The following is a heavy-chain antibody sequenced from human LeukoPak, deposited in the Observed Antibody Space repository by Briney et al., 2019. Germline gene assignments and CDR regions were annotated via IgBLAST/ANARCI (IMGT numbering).Heavy chain of an antibody. J-gene: IGHJ3*02. Sequence: PSQTLSLTCTVSGGSISSGGYYWSWIRQHPGKGLEWIGYIYYSGSTYYDPSLKSRVTISVDTSKNQFSLKLSSVTAADTAVYYCAREGPHESSRENDAFDIWGQGTMVTVSS. CDR3: AREGPHESSRENDAFDI. CDR1: GGSISSGGYY. V-gene: IGHV4-31*03. CDR2: IYYSGST. D-gene: IGHD1-26*01.